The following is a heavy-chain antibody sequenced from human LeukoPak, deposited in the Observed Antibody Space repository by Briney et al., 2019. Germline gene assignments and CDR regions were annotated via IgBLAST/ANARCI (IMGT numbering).Heavy chain of an antibody. V-gene: IGHV3-74*01. CDR3: AKGGATICDN. Sequence: GGSLRLSCAASGFTFSNYWMHWVRQAPGKGLVWVSRINRNGSSTNYADSVKGRFTISRDNAKNTLHLQVSSLRAEDTALYYCAKGGATICDNWGQGTLVTVSS. J-gene: IGHJ4*02. CDR1: GFTFSNYW. D-gene: IGHD5-12*01. CDR2: INRNGSST.